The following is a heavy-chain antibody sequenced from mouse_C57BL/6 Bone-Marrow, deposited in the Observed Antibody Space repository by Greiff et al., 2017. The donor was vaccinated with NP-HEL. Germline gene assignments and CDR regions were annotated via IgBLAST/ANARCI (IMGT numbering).Heavy chain of an antibody. CDR2: IDPENGDT. Sequence: VQLKESGAELVRPGASVKLSCTASGFNIKDDYMHWVKQRPEQGLEWIGWIDPENGDTEYASKFQGKATITADTSSNTAYLQLSSLTSEDTAVYYCTTGYYGYFEVWGTGTTGTVSS. V-gene: IGHV14-4*01. J-gene: IGHJ1*03. D-gene: IGHD2-2*01. CDR3: TTGYYGYFEV. CDR1: GFNIKDDY.